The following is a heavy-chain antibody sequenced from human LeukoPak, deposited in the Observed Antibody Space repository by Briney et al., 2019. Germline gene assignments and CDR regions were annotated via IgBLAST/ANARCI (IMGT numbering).Heavy chain of an antibody. CDR2: IKSKTDGGTT. D-gene: IGHD5-24*01. CDR1: GFTFSNAW. J-gene: IGHJ4*02. Sequence: PGGSLRLSCAASGFTFSNAWMSWVRQAPGKGLEWVGRIKSKTDGGTTDYAAPVKGRFTISRDDSKNTLYLQMNSPKTEDTAVYYCTTDGDGYKEFDYWGQGTLVTVSS. CDR3: TTDGDGYKEFDY. V-gene: IGHV3-15*01.